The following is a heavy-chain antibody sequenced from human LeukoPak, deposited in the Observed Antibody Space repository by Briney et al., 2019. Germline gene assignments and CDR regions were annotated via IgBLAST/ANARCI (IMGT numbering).Heavy chain of an antibody. J-gene: IGHJ4*02. Sequence: SETLSLTCAVSGGSISSSNWWSWVRQPPGKGLELIGEIYHSGSTNYNPSLKSRVTISVDKSKNQFSLKLSSVTVADTAVYYCARAVRYYYDSSGYQDYWGQGTLVTVSS. CDR3: ARAVRYYYDSSGYQDY. V-gene: IGHV4-4*02. CDR1: GGSISSSNW. CDR2: IYHSGST. D-gene: IGHD3-22*01.